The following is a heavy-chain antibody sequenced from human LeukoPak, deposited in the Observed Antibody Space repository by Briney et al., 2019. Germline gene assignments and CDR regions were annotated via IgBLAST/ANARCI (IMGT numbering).Heavy chain of an antibody. CDR2: IYSGGST. V-gene: IGHV3-53*05. CDR1: GFSVSDNY. D-gene: IGHD2-21*02. J-gene: IGHJ6*02. CDR3: ARLVVVVTATRAYYYGMDV. Sequence: GGSLRLSCAASGFSVSDNYMSWVRQAPGKGLEWVSVIYSGGSTYYADSVKGRFTISRDNSKNTLYLQMNSLRSEDTAVYYCARLVVVVTATRAYYYGMDVWGQGTTVTVSS.